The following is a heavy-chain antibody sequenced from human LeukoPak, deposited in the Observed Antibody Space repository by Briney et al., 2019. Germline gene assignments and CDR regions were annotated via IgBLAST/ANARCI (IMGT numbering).Heavy chain of an antibody. V-gene: IGHV4-34*01. Sequence: SETLSLTCAVYGGSFSGYYWSWIRQPPGKGLEWIGEINHSGSTNYNPSLKSRVTISVDTSKSQFSLKLSSVTAADTAVYYCARRRYSYGYLLGGWFDPWGQGTLVTVSS. CDR1: GGSFSGYY. CDR3: ARRRYSYGYLLGGWFDP. J-gene: IGHJ5*02. D-gene: IGHD5-18*01. CDR2: INHSGST.